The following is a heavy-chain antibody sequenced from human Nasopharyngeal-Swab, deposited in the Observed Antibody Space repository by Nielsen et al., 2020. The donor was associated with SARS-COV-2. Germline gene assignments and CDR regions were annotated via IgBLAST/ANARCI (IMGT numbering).Heavy chain of an antibody. J-gene: IGHJ6*02. CDR1: GFTFSNAW. CDR3: TTVPYGPMYYYGMDV. CDR2: IKSKTDGGTT. D-gene: IGHD3-10*01. V-gene: IGHV3-15*01. Sequence: GASLQISCAASGFTFSNAWMSWVRQAPGKGLEWVGRIKSKTDGGTTDYAAPVKGRFTISRDDSKNTLYLQMNSLKTEDTAVYYYTTVPYGPMYYYGMDVWGQGTTVTVSS.